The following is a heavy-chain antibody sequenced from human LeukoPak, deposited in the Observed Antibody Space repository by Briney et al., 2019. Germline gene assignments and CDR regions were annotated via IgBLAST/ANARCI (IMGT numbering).Heavy chain of an antibody. D-gene: IGHD3-3*01. Sequence: SETLSLTCAVYGGSFSSYYWSWIRQPAGKGLEWIGRIYTSGSTNYNPSLKSRVTMSVDTSKNQFSLKLSSVTAADTAVYYCARDWAMEYAFDIWGQGTMVTVSS. V-gene: IGHV4-4*07. CDR2: IYTSGST. J-gene: IGHJ3*02. CDR3: ARDWAMEYAFDI. CDR1: GGSFSSYY.